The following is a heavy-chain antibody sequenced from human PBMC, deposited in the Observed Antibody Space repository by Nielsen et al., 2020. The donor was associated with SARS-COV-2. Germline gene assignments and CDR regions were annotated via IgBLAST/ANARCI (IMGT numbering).Heavy chain of an antibody. CDR2: IYYSGST. CDR3: ARDYYSGWIDP. V-gene: IGHV4-31*03. D-gene: IGHD3-22*01. J-gene: IGHJ5*02. CDR1: GGSISSGGYY. Sequence: LPLTCTVSGGSISSGGYYWSWIRQHPGKGLEWIGYIYYSGSTYYNPSLKSRVTISVDTSKNQFSLKLSSVTAADTAVYYCARDYYSGWIDPWGQGTLVTVSS.